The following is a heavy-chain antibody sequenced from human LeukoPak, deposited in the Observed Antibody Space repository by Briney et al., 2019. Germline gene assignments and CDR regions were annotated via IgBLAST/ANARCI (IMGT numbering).Heavy chain of an antibody. Sequence: GGSLRLSCAASGFTFRTYDMHWVRQAPGKGLEWVAFIRDDGSNKYYAGSVKGRFTISRDNSKNTLYLQMNSLRAEDTAVYYCAKDFDGYTYGNLDFWGQGTLVTVSS. D-gene: IGHD5-18*01. J-gene: IGHJ4*02. V-gene: IGHV3-30*02. CDR2: IRDDGSNK. CDR1: GFTFRTYD. CDR3: AKDFDGYTYGNLDF.